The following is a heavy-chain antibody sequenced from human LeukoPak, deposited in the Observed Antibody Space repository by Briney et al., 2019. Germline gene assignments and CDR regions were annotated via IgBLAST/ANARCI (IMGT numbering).Heavy chain of an antibody. D-gene: IGHD2-8*01. CDR1: GDSVSSTGAA. V-gene: IGHV6-1*01. CDR3: TRAQWRAFDS. Sequence: SQTLSLTCAISGDSVSSTGAAWNWIRQSPSRGLEWLGRTYYRSKWYSDYAISLKGRITINPDTSKNHFSPQLNSVTPEDTAIYYCTRAQWRAFDSWGQGTLVTVSS. J-gene: IGHJ4*02. CDR2: TYYRSKWYS.